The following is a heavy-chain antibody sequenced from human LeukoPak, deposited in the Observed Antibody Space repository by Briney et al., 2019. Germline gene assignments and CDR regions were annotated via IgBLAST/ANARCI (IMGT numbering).Heavy chain of an antibody. CDR2: IYSGGST. V-gene: IGHV3-53*01. CDR3: ASSAYYYDSSGY. Sequence: GGSLRLSCAASGFTFSSHSMNWVRQAPGKGLEWVSVIYSGGSTYYADSVKGRFTISRDNSKNTLYLQMNSLRAEDTAVYYCASSAYYYDSSGYWGQGTLVTVSS. J-gene: IGHJ4*02. D-gene: IGHD3-22*01. CDR1: GFTFSSHS.